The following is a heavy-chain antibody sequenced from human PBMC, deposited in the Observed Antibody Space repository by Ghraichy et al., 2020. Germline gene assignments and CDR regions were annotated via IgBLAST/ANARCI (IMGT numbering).Heavy chain of an antibody. J-gene: IGHJ4*02. CDR2: IYYSGST. Sequence: SETLSLTCTVSGGSISSGGYYWSWIRQHPGKGLEWIGYIYYSGSTYYNPSLKSRVTISVDTSKNQFSLKLSSVTAADTAVYYCARDLGFGEMTYGYWGQGTLVTVSS. CDR1: GGSISSGGYY. CDR3: ARDLGFGEMTYGY. V-gene: IGHV4-31*03. D-gene: IGHD3-10*01.